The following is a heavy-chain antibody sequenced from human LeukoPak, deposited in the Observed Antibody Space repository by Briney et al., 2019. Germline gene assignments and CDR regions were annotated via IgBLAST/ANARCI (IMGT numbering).Heavy chain of an antibody. CDR2: IVVGSGNT. Sequence: SVKVSCKASGFTFTSSAMQWVRQARGQRLEWIGWIVVGSGNTNYAQKFQERVTITRDMSTSTAYMELSGLRSEDTAVYYCAAAYYDILTGLDVWGQGTTVTVSS. J-gene: IGHJ6*02. D-gene: IGHD3-9*01. CDR1: GFTFTSSA. CDR3: AAAYYDILTGLDV. V-gene: IGHV1-58*02.